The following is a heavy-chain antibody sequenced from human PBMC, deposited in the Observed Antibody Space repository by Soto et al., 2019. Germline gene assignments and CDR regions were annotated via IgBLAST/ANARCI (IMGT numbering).Heavy chain of an antibody. V-gene: IGHV3-23*01. D-gene: IGHD6-19*01. CDR1: GFTFSISA. CDR3: AKDRGNSGRRGYFDY. J-gene: IGHJ4*02. CDR2: ISDHSGSS. Sequence: GGSLRLSCEASGFTFSISAMSWVRQAPGRGLEWVSAISDHSGSSYYADSVKGRFTISRDNSKNTLYLEMNGLRAEDTAVYYCAKDRGNSGRRGYFDYWGQGTQVTVSS.